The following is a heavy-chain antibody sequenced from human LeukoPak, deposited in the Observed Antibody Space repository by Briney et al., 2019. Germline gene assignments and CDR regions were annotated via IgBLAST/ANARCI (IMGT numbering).Heavy chain of an antibody. V-gene: IGHV3-48*02. Sequence: PGGSLRLSCAASGFTFSSYCMNWVRQAPGKGLEWVSYISSGSSNIYYADSVKGRFTISRDNAKNSLYLQMNSLRDEDTAVYYCATYDSSGYYWGQGTLVTVSS. CDR2: ISSGSSNI. CDR3: ATYDSSGYY. D-gene: IGHD3-22*01. CDR1: GFTFSSYC. J-gene: IGHJ4*02.